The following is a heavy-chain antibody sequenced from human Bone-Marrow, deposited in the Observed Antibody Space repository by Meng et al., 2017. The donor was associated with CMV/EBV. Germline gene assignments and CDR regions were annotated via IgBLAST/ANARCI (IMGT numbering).Heavy chain of an antibody. CDR3: ARDRVGYYGILTGYPDGNWFDP. J-gene: IGHJ5*02. D-gene: IGHD3-9*01. CDR1: GYTFTGYY. Sequence: ASVKVSCKASGYTFTGYYMHWVRQAPGQGLEWMGWINPNSGGTNYAQKFQGRVTRTRDTSISTAYMELSRLRSDDTAVYYCARDRVGYYGILTGYPDGNWFDPWGQGTLVTVSS. CDR2: INPNSGGT. V-gene: IGHV1-2*02.